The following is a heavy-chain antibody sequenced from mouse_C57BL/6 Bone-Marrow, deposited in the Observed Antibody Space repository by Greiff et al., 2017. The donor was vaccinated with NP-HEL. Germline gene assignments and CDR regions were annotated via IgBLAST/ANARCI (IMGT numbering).Heavy chain of an antibody. Sequence: EVQGVESGGGLVQSGRSLRLSCATSGFTFSDFYMEWVRQAPGKGLEWIAASRNKANDYTTEYSASVKGRFIVSRDTSQSILYLQMNALRAEDTAIYYCARDHLLNAMDYWGQGTSVTVSS. J-gene: IGHJ4*01. CDR2: SRNKANDYTT. CDR3: ARDHLLNAMDY. V-gene: IGHV7-1*01. CDR1: GFTFSDFY. D-gene: IGHD1-1*01.